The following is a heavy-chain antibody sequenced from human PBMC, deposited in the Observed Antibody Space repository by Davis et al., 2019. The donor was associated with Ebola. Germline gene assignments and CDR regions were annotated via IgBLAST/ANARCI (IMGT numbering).Heavy chain of an antibody. Sequence: GSLRLSCTVSGGSISSYHCSWIRQPPGKGLEWIGYIYYSGSTNYNPSLKSRVTISVDTSKNQFSLKLSSVTAADTAGYYCARFQSGYRSGWYGLWVDYWGQGTLVSVSS. J-gene: IGHJ4*02. V-gene: IGHV4-59*12. CDR3: ARFQSGYRSGWYGLWVDY. D-gene: IGHD6-19*01. CDR2: IYYSGST. CDR1: GGSISSYH.